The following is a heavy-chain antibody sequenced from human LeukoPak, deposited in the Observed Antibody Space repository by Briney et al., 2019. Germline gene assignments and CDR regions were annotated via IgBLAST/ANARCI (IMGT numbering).Heavy chain of an antibody. CDR3: AGGPHYYGSPYRELNWFDP. D-gene: IGHD3-10*01. J-gene: IGHJ5*02. CDR1: GFTFSDYY. V-gene: IGHV3-11*01. Sequence: PGGSLRLSCAASGFTFSDYYMSWIRQAPGKGLEWVSYISSSGSTIYYADSVKGRFTISRDNAKNSLYLQMNSLRAEDTAVYYCAGGPHYYGSPYRELNWFDPWGQGTLVTVSS. CDR2: ISSSGSTI.